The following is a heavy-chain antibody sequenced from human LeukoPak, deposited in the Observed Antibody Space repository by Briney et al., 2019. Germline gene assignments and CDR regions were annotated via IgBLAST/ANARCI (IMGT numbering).Heavy chain of an antibody. V-gene: IGHV3-23*01. Sequence: GGSLRLSCAASGFTFSNYGMNWVRQAPGKGLEWVSAISGSGGSTYYADSVKGRFTISRDNSKNTLYLQMNSLRAEDTAVYYCARCGYSYGYFDYWGQGTLVTVSS. CDR3: ARCGYSYGYFDY. D-gene: IGHD5-18*01. J-gene: IGHJ4*02. CDR2: ISGSGGST. CDR1: GFTFSNYG.